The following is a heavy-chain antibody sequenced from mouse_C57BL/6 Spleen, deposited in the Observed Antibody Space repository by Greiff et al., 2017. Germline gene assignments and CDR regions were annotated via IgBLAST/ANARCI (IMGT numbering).Heavy chain of an antibody. CDR2: IYPGDGDT. D-gene: IGHD2-1*01. Sequence: VQLQQSGPELVKPGASVKISCKASGYAFSSSWMNWVKQRPGKGLEWIGRIYPGDGDTNYNGKFKGKATLTADKSSSTAYMQLSSLTSEDSAVYFCARSRGNYPYYFDYWGQGTTLTVSS. CDR1: GYAFSSSW. J-gene: IGHJ2*01. CDR3: ARSRGNYPYYFDY. V-gene: IGHV1-82*01.